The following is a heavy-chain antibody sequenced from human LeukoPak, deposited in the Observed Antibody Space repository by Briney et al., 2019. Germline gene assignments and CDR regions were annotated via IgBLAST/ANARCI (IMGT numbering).Heavy chain of an antibody. J-gene: IGHJ4*02. D-gene: IGHD5-12*01. CDR3: AKDPRPYSGYDYPNYFDY. CDR1: GFTFSSYG. CDR2: ISGSGGST. V-gene: IGHV3-23*01. Sequence: GGSLRLSCAASGFTFSSYGMSWVRQAPGKGLEWVSAISGSGGSTYYADAVKGRFTISRGNSKNTLYLQMNSLRAEDTAVYYCAKDPRPYSGYDYPNYFDYWGQGTLVTVSS.